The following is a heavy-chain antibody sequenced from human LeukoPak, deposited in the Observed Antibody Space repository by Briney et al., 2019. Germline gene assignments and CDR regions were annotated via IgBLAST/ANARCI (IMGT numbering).Heavy chain of an antibody. CDR3: AKSQDDFWSGYPLFLDY. D-gene: IGHD3-3*01. J-gene: IGHJ4*02. CDR2: ISGSGGST. CDR1: GFAFYNYA. Sequence: GGSLRLSXAASGFAFYNYAMSWVRQAPGKGLEWVSAISGSGGSTYYADSVKGRFTISRDNSKNTLYLQMNSLGAEDTAVYYRAKSQDDFWSGYPLFLDYWGQGTLVTVSS. V-gene: IGHV3-23*01.